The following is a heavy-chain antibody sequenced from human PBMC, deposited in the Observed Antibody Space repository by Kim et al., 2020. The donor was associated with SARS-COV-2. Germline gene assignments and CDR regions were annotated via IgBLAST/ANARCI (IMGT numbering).Heavy chain of an antibody. V-gene: IGHV3-48*02. CDR2: ISSSSTI. CDR3: ARGEDIVVVVAVCFDY. CDR1: GFTFSSYS. J-gene: IGHJ4*01. Sequence: GGSLRLSCAASGFTFSSYSMNWVRQAPGKGLEWVSYISSSSTIYYADSVKGRFTISRDNAKNSLYLQMNSLRDEDTAVYYCARGEDIVVVVAVCFDYWG. D-gene: IGHD2-15*01.